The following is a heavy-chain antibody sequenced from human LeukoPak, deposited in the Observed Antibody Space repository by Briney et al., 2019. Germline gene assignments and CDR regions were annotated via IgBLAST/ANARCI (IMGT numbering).Heavy chain of an antibody. J-gene: IGHJ4*02. CDR1: GGSIGTYY. Sequence: SETLSLTCTVSGGSIGTYYWSWIRQPPGKGLEWIGYIHYSGSTNYNPSLKSRVTISVDTSKNQFSLKLISVTAADTAVYYCAIASIVGATYYFDYWGQGTLVTVSS. CDR3: AIASIVGATYYFDY. V-gene: IGHV4-59*01. D-gene: IGHD1-26*01. CDR2: IHYSGST.